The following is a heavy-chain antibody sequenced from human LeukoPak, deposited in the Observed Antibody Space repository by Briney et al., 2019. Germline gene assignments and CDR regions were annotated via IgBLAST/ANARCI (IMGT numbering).Heavy chain of an antibody. CDR1: GGTFSSYA. J-gene: IGHJ5*02. Sequence: SVKVSCKASGGTFSSYAISWVRQAPGQGLEWTGGIIPIFGTANYAQKFQGRVTITADESTSTAYMELSSLRSEDTAVYYCARVGTVAGTIWFDPWGQGTLVTVSS. V-gene: IGHV1-69*13. D-gene: IGHD6-19*01. CDR3: ARVGTVAGTIWFDP. CDR2: IIPIFGTA.